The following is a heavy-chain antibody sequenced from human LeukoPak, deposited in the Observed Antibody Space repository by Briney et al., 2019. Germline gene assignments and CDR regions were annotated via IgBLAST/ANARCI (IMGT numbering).Heavy chain of an antibody. D-gene: IGHD3-3*01. J-gene: IGHJ4*02. V-gene: IGHV3-23*01. CDR1: GFTFSSYA. Sequence: GGSLRLSCAASGFTFSSYAMSWVRQAPGKGLEWVSAISGSGGSTYYADSVKGRFTISRGNSKNTLYLQMNSLRAEDTAVYYCAKDTIFGVVIIPTYSYFDYWGQGTLVTVSS. CDR2: ISGSGGST. CDR3: AKDTIFGVVIIPTYSYFDY.